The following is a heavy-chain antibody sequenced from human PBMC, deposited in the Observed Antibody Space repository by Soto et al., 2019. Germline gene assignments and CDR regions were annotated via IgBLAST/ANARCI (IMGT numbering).Heavy chain of an antibody. CDR1: GASISSSY. Sequence: SDTLSLTSTVSGASISSSYWSWIRQSPGKGLEWIGYVYYSGSTNYNPSLKSRVTISVDTSKNQFSLKLSSVTAADTAVYYCARGYYDSRGQSNTFDIWGQGTMVT. J-gene: IGHJ3*02. V-gene: IGHV4-59*07. CDR3: ARGYYDSRGQSNTFDI. CDR2: VYYSGST. D-gene: IGHD3-22*01.